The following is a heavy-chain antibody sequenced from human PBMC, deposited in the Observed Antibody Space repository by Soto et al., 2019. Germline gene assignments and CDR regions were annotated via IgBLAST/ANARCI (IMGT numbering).Heavy chain of an antibody. CDR1: GFIFSSYA. CDR2: ISGSGRIT. CDR3: AKDSYSDVWSGYFPYFDY. Sequence: PGGSLRLSCAASGFIFSSYAMHWVRQAPGKGLEWVSSISGSGRITDYADFVKGRFTISRDSSKDALYLEMNSLRADDTAVYFCAKDSYSDVWSGYFPYFDYWAQGILVTVSS. D-gene: IGHD3-3*01. V-gene: IGHV3-23*01. J-gene: IGHJ4*02.